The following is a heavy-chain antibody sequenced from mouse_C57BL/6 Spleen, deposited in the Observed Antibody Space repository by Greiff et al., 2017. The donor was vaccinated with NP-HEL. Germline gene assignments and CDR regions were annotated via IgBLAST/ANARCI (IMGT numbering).Heavy chain of an antibody. V-gene: IGHV1-80*01. CDR1: GYAFSSYW. J-gene: IGHJ2*01. CDR2: IYPGDGDT. Sequence: QVQLQQSGAELVKPGASVKISCKASGYAFSSYWMNWVKQRPGKGLEWIGQIYPGDGDTNYNGKFKGKATMTADKSSSTAYMQLSSLTSEDSAVYFCARLGSNFYFDYWGQGTTLTFSS. D-gene: IGHD2-5*01. CDR3: ARLGSNFYFDY.